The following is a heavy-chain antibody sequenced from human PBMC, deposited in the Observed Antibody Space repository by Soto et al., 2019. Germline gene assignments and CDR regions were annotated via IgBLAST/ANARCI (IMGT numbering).Heavy chain of an antibody. CDR2: IFYNGST. CDR3: ARGVTMITGFDY. V-gene: IGHV4-61*01. Sequence: QVQLHESGPGLVKTSETLSLTRTVSGGSVSSGSYYWSWIRQPPGKGLELIGYIFYNGSTNYNPSLKSRVTMSVDTSRDQFSLRLSSVTAPDTAFYYCARGVTMITGFDYWGQGSLVTVSS. CDR1: GGSVSSGSYY. D-gene: IGHD3-22*01. J-gene: IGHJ4*02.